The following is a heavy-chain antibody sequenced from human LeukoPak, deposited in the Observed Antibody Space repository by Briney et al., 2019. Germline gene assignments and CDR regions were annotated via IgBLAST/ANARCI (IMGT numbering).Heavy chain of an antibody. J-gene: IGHJ4*02. Sequence: SETLSLTCTVSGGSISSSSCYWGWIRQPPGKGLEWIGSIYYSGSTYYNPSLKSRVTISVDTSKNQFSLKLSSVTAADTAVYYCARGMYSSGWYWGYYFDYWGQGTLVTVSS. CDR3: ARGMYSSGWYWGYYFDY. D-gene: IGHD6-19*01. CDR2: IYYSGST. V-gene: IGHV4-39*07. CDR1: GGSISSSSCY.